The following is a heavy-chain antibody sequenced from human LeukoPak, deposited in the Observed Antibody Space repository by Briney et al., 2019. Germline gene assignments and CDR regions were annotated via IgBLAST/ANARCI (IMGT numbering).Heavy chain of an antibody. Sequence: GESLRLSCAASGFTFSYFWMHWFRQTPGKGLVWVSCINTDGSYSTYADSVKGRFTISRDYVRNTLYLQMNSLRAEDSAVYYCARDFDGPRASDYWGQGISVTVSS. CDR2: INTDGSYS. CDR3: ARDFDGPRASDY. V-gene: IGHV3-74*01. J-gene: IGHJ4*02. CDR1: GFTFSYFW. D-gene: IGHD4-17*01.